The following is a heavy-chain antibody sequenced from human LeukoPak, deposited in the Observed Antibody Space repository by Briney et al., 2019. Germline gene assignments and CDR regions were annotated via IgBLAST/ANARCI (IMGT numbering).Heavy chain of an antibody. CDR2: ISGDTFYI. J-gene: IGHJ6*04. D-gene: IGHD3-3*01. Sequence: GGSLRLSCAASGFTLSSYTMNWVRQAPGKGLEWISSISGDTFYIYYADSVKGRFTISRDNAKNSLYLQMNSLRAEDTAVYYCASLSITIFGVAPDVWGKGTTVTVSS. CDR1: GFTLSSYT. CDR3: ASLSITIFGVAPDV. V-gene: IGHV3-21*01.